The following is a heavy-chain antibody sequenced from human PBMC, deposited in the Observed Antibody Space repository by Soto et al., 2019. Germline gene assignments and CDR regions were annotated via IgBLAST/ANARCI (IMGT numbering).Heavy chain of an antibody. V-gene: IGHV3-30*03. CDR3: AEGGRQSLVTSDFNY. J-gene: IGHJ4*02. CDR1: GFTFSGYA. CDR2: VSGDGRTT. D-gene: IGHD6-19*01. Sequence: VQLLESGGGVVQPGRSLRLSCAASGFTFSGYAMNWVRQAPGKGLEWVAVVSGDGRTTYYEDSVKGRFTISRDSSKNTVSLTKTRLRAEDTAVYYWAEGGRQSLVTSDFNYWGQGALVTVSS.